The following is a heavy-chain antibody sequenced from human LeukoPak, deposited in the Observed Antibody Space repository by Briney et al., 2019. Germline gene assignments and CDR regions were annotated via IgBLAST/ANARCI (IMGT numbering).Heavy chain of an antibody. CDR1: GFTFSSYW. J-gene: IGHJ4*02. CDR2: INSDGSST. V-gene: IGHV3-74*01. CDR3: ARDGGLRFLHY. Sequence: QAGGSLRFSCAASGFTFSSYWMHWVRQAPGKGLVWVSRINSDGSSTNYADSVKGRFTISRDNAKNTLYLQMNSLRAEDTAVYYCARDGGLRFLHYWGQGTLVTVSS. D-gene: IGHD3-3*01.